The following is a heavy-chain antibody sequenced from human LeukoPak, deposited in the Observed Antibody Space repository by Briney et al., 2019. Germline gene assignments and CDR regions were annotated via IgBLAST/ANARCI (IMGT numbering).Heavy chain of an antibody. Sequence: GGSLRLSFAASGFTFSSYSMNWVRQAPGKGLEWVSSISSSSSYIYYADSVKGRFTISRDNAKNSLYLQMNSLRAEDTAVYYCARYGRSYYGDYWGQGTLVTVSS. V-gene: IGHV3-21*01. CDR2: ISSSSSYI. CDR1: GFTFSSYS. CDR3: ARYGRSYYGDY. J-gene: IGHJ4*02. D-gene: IGHD1-26*01.